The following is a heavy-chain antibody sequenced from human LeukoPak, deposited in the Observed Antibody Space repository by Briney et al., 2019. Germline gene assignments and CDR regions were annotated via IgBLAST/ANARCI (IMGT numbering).Heavy chain of an antibody. Sequence: SETLSLTCTVSGGSISSYYWSWIRQPPGKGLEWIGYIYYSGSTNYNPSLKSRLTISVDTSKNQFSLKLSSVTAADTAVYYCARDGTDSNHNYYYYYMDVWGKGTTVTVSS. CDR3: ARDGTDSNHNYYYYYMDV. CDR2: IYYSGST. V-gene: IGHV4-59*01. D-gene: IGHD4-11*01. CDR1: GGSISSYY. J-gene: IGHJ6*03.